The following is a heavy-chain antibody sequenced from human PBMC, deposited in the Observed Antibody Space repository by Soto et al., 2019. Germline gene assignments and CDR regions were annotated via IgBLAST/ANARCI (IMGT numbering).Heavy chain of an antibody. CDR3: AAADYRGSYYYGMDV. V-gene: IGHV1-58*01. D-gene: IGHD4-4*01. CDR2: IVVGSGNT. Sequence: SVKVSCKASGFTFTSSAVQWVRQARGQRLEWIGWIVVGSGNTNYAQKFQERVTITRDMSTSTAYTELSSLRSEDTAVYYCAAADYRGSYYYGMDVWGQGTTVTVSS. J-gene: IGHJ6*02. CDR1: GFTFTSSA.